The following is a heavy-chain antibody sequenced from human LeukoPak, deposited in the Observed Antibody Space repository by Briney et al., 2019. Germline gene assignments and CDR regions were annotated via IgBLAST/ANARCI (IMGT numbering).Heavy chain of an antibody. V-gene: IGHV4-39*01. CDR2: MYYSGST. CDR3: ASSSWSLDY. Sequence: SETLSLTCTVSGGSISSSSHYWAWIRQPPGKGLEWIGSMYYSGSTYYNPSLKSRVTISVDTSKNQFSLKLSSVTAADTAVYYCASSSWSLDYWGQGTLVTVSS. J-gene: IGHJ4*02. CDR1: GGSISSSSHY. D-gene: IGHD6-13*01.